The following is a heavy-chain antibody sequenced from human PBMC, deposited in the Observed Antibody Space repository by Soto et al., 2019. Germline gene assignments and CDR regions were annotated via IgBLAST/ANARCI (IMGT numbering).Heavy chain of an antibody. D-gene: IGHD3-22*01. Sequence: PGGSLRLSCATSGFTFSNYGIHWVRQTPGKGLEWVAVKWFFASGGNEYYADSVKGRFTISRDNAKNSLYLQMNSLRAEDTAVYYCARVVEWLGNYYDSSGYYYYFDYWGQGTLVTVSS. CDR1: GFTFSNYG. CDR3: ARVVEWLGNYYDSSGYYYYFDY. V-gene: IGHV3-33*01. J-gene: IGHJ4*02. CDR2: KWFFASGGNE.